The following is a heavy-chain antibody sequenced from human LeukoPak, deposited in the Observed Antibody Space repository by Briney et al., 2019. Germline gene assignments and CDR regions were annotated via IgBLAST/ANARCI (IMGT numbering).Heavy chain of an antibody. Sequence: PSETLSLTCNVSGYSISSGFYWGWIRQPPGKGLQWIGSMFHRGSTYYNPSLKSRVTLSVDTSKNQFFLNLTSVTAADTALYYCARVRRWQQILHYFESWGQGTLVTVSS. CDR3: ARVRRWQQILHYFES. V-gene: IGHV4-38-2*02. D-gene: IGHD5-24*01. CDR2: MFHRGST. CDR1: GYSISSGFY. J-gene: IGHJ4*02.